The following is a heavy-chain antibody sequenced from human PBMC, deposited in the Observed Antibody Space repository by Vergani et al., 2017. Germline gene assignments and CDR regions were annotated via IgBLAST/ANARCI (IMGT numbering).Heavy chain of an antibody. V-gene: IGHV1-69*06. D-gene: IGHD2-2*01. CDR1: GGTFSSYA. CDR2: IIPIFGTA. Sequence: QVQLVQSGAEVKKPGSSVKVSCKASGGTFSSYAISWVRQAPGQGLEWMGRIIPIFGTANYAQKFQGRVTITRDTSASTAYMELSSLRSEDTAVYYCARYCSSTSCYDAFDIWGQGTMVTVSS. J-gene: IGHJ3*02. CDR3: ARYCSSTSCYDAFDI.